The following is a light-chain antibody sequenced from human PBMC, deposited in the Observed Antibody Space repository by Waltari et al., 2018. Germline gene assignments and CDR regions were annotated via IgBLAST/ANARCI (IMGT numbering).Light chain of an antibody. Sequence: DIQMTQSPSSLSASVGDTVTITCRARQGISSYLNWFQQKPGKAPKLLIYAATTLQGGVPSRFSGSGSGTEFTLTISSLQPEDFASYYCLHHNSYPLTFGGGTKVEI. V-gene: IGKV1-17*01. CDR1: QGISSY. CDR3: LHHNSYPLT. J-gene: IGKJ4*01. CDR2: AAT.